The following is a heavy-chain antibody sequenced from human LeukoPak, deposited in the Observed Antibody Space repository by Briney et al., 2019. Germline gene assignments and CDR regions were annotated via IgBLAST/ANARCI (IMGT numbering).Heavy chain of an antibody. CDR1: GGSFSGYY. Sequence: SETLSLTCAVYGGSFSGYYWSWIRQPPGKGLEWIGEINHSGSPNYNPSLKSRVTISVDTSKNQFSLKLSSVTAADTAVYYCARGYYYGSGSYYNGFDYWGQGTLVTVSS. J-gene: IGHJ4*02. V-gene: IGHV4-34*01. CDR2: INHSGSP. D-gene: IGHD3-10*01. CDR3: ARGYYYGSGSYYNGFDY.